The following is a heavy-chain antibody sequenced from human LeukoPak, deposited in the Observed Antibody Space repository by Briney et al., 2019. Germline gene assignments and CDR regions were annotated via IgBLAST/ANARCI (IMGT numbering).Heavy chain of an antibody. CDR2: IHQHGNEK. D-gene: IGHD2/OR15-2a*01. Sequence: PGGSLRLSCAASGFTFSNYWMSWVRQAPGKGLEWVASIHQHGNEKYFVDSVRGRFTISRDNAKNSLYLQMSSLRAEDTAVYYCATLYGPLFEYWGQGTLVTVSS. CDR3: ATLYGPLFEY. J-gene: IGHJ4*02. V-gene: IGHV3-7*01. CDR1: GFTFSNYW.